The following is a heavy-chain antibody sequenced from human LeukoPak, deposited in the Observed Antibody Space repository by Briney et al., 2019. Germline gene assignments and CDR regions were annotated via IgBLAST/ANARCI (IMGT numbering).Heavy chain of an antibody. CDR1: GFTVSSNY. Sequence: TGGSLRLSCAASGFTVSSNYMSWVRQAPGKGLEWVSVIYSGGSTYHADSVKGRFTISRDNSKNTLYLQMNSLRAEDTAVYYCARDQAYYGMDVWGQGTTVTVSS. J-gene: IGHJ6*02. CDR3: ARDQAYYGMDV. V-gene: IGHV3-53*01. CDR2: IYSGGST.